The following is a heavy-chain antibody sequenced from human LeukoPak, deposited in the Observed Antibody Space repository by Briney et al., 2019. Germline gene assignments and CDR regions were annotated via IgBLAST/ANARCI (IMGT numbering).Heavy chain of an antibody. V-gene: IGHV1-2*06. CDR3: ASLYYGSGSLVDY. Sequence: ASVKVSCKASGYTFTGYYMHWVRQAPGQGLGWMGRINPNSGGTNYAQKFQGRVTMTRDTSISTAYMELSRLRSDDTAVYYCASLYYGSGSLVDYWGQGTLVTVSS. CDR2: INPNSGGT. CDR1: GYTFTGYY. J-gene: IGHJ4*02. D-gene: IGHD3-10*01.